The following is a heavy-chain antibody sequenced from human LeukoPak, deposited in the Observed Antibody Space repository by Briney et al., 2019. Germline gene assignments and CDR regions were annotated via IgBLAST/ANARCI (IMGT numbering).Heavy chain of an antibody. J-gene: IGHJ6*03. V-gene: IGHV3-66*02. Sequence: GGSLRLSCAAFGFIVRSNHINWVRQAPGKGLEWVSITYSGDTTYYADSVKGRFIISRDNSKNTLYLQMNSLRAEDTAVYYCAKDTVKVTTIRRVPHYMDVWGQGNTVPISS. CDR3: AKDTVKVTTIRRVPHYMDV. CDR1: GFIVRSNH. D-gene: IGHD5-12*01. CDR2: TYSGDTT.